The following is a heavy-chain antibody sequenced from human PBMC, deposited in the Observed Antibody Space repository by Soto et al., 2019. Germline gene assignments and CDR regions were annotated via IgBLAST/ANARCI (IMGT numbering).Heavy chain of an antibody. CDR2: IYWDAGK. CDR3: TYLPCSGGSCYWFSFSGMDV. V-gene: IGHV2-5*02. Sequence: QITLKESGPTLVKPTQTLTLTCTFSGFSLSTSGVGVAWIRQPPGAALEWLALIYWDAGKRYRPSVESRLTITKDTSNNQVVLTMTNMDSVDTATYYCTYLPCSGGSCYWFSFSGMDVWGQGTTVTVSS. CDR1: GFSLSTSGVG. J-gene: IGHJ6*02. D-gene: IGHD2-15*01.